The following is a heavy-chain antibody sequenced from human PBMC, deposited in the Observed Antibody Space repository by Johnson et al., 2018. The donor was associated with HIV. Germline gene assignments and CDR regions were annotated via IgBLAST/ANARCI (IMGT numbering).Heavy chain of an antibody. V-gene: IGHV3-7*01. J-gene: IGHJ3*02. CDR2: IKQDGSEK. CDR3: AKVGAMVVTPRGEAFDI. Sequence: VQLVESGGGVVRPGGSLRLSCAASGFTFSSYWMSWVRQAPGKGLAWVANIKQDGSEKFYVDSVKGRFTISRDNSKNTLYLQMNSLRAEDTSVYYCAKVGAMVVTPRGEAFDIWGQGTMVTVSS. D-gene: IGHD4-23*01. CDR1: GFTFSSYW.